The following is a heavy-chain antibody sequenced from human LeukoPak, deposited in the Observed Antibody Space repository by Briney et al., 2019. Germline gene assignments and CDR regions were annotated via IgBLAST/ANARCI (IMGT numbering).Heavy chain of an antibody. Sequence: GGSLRLSCAASGFTFSSYEMNWVRQAPGKGLEWVSYISSSGSTIYYADSVKGRFTISRDYAKNSLYLQMNSLRAEDTAVYYCAREHLSQFDYWGQGTLVTVSS. CDR3: AREHLSQFDY. V-gene: IGHV3-48*03. CDR1: GFTFSSYE. J-gene: IGHJ4*02. CDR2: ISSSGSTI.